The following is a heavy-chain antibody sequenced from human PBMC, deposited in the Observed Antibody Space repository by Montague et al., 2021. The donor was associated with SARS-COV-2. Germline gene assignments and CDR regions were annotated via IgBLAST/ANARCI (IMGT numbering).Heavy chain of an antibody. V-gene: IGHV4-34*01. CDR1: GGSFSGYY. J-gene: IGHJ6*02. CDR2: INHSGST. Sequence: SETLSLTCAVHGGSFSGYYWSWIRQPPGKGLEWIGEINHSGSTNYNPSXXSRVTISVDTSKNQFSLKLSSVTAADTAVYYCARGRTVTTFYYYYYYGMDVWGQGTTVTVSS. CDR3: ARGRTVTTFYYYYYYGMDV. D-gene: IGHD4-17*01.